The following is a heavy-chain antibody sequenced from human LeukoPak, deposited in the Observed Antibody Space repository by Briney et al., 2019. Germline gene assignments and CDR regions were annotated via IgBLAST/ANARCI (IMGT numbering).Heavy chain of an antibody. Sequence: PGGSLRLSCAASGFTFSSYAMRWVRQAPGKGLEWVSSISGSGGDTYYADSVKGRFTSSRDNSKNTLYLQMNSLRAEDTAVYYCADSNYWYPNDYWGQGTLVTVSA. CDR2: ISGSGGDT. D-gene: IGHD4-11*01. V-gene: IGHV3-23*01. CDR3: ADSNYWYPNDY. J-gene: IGHJ4*02. CDR1: GFTFSSYA.